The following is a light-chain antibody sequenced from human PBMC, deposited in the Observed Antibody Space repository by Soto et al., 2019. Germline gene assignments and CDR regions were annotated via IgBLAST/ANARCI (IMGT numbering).Light chain of an antibody. CDR3: SSYGGSNNLV. V-gene: IGLV2-8*01. CDR1: SSDIGGYNY. Sequence: QSVLTQPPSASGSPGQSVTISCTGTSSDIGGYNYVSWYQQHPGKAPKLMIYEVIKRPSGVPDRFSGSKFGNTASLTVSGLQAEDEADYYCSSYGGSNNLVFGGGTKLTVL. J-gene: IGLJ2*01. CDR2: EVI.